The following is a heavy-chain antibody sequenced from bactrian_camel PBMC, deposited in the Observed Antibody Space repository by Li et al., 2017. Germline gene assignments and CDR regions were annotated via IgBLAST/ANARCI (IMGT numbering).Heavy chain of an antibody. Sequence: HVQLVESGGGSVRPGGSLTLSCAASGDTFDANCLGWFRQAPGKEREGVAAIRTAGSSTYYGDAVKDRFTVSQEKSNNTVYLTMNNAKPEDTAMYYCAIVTFCHGSSCCRLSDLNKFNYWARGTQVTVS. CDR3: AIVTFCHGSSCCRLSDLNKFNY. D-gene: IGHD2*01. J-gene: IGHJ4*01. V-gene: IGHV3S1*01. CDR2: IRTAGSST. CDR1: GDTFDANC.